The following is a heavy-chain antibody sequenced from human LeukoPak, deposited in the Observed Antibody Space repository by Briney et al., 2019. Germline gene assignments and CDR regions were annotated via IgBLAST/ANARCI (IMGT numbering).Heavy chain of an antibody. CDR3: ARDHSYYFDTTGYYYDAFDI. V-gene: IGHV3-7*04. CDR1: GFIFSNYW. J-gene: IGHJ3*02. Sequence: GGSLRLSCAASGFIFSNYWMSWVRQAPGKGLEWVANIKPDGSEAHYVDSVKGRFTISRDNAKNSLYLQRNSLRAEDAAVFYCARDHSYYFDTTGYYYDAFDIWGQGTMVTVSS. D-gene: IGHD3-22*01. CDR2: IKPDGSEA.